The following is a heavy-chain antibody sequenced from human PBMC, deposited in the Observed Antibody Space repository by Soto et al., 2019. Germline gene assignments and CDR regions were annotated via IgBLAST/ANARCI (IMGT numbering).Heavy chain of an antibody. CDR3: ARDLDGSGSYYTKY. CDR2: ISPHKDNT. J-gene: IGHJ4*02. V-gene: IGHV1-18*01. Sequence: ASVKVSGKTSGYTFSSIGISWVRQAPGQGLEWMGWISPHKDNTYYAQRLQGRVTTTTDTSTSTAYMELRSLRSDDTAVYFCARDLDGSGSYYTKYWGQGTLVTVSS. D-gene: IGHD3-10*01. CDR1: GYTFSSIG.